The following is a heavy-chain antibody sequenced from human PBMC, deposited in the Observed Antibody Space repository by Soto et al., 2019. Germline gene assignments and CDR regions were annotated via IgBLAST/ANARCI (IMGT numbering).Heavy chain of an antibody. J-gene: IGHJ4*02. V-gene: IGHV3-23*01. Sequence: EVQLLASGGGLVQPGGSLRLSCAASGFTFSSYAMSWVRQAPGKGLEWVSASSGSGGSTYYADSVKGRFTISRDKSKNTLYLQMNSLRAEDTAVYYCAKDGEYYYDSSGEFDYWGQGTLVTVSS. D-gene: IGHD3-22*01. CDR3: AKDGEYYYDSSGEFDY. CDR2: SSGSGGST. CDR1: GFTFSSYA.